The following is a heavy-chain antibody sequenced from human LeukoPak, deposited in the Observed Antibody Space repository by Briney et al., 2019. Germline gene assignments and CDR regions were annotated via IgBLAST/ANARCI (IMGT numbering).Heavy chain of an antibody. CDR1: GFTFSSYA. J-gene: IGHJ4*02. Sequence: GGSLRLSCAASGFTFSSYAMSWVRQAPGKGLEWVSGISASGGTTYYADSVEGRFTISRDNSKNTLYLQMNSLRAEDTAVYYCARRSGVAVAGAFDYWGQGTLVTVSS. D-gene: IGHD6-19*01. CDR3: ARRSGVAVAGAFDY. CDR2: ISASGGTT. V-gene: IGHV3-23*01.